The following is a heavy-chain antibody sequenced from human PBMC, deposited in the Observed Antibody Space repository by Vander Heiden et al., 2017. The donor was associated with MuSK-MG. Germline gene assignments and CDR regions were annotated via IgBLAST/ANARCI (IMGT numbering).Heavy chain of an antibody. CDR1: GFTFSSYS. CDR2: SSSSSSYI. V-gene: IGHV3-21*03. J-gene: IGHJ4*02. CDR3: ARDQAASIADY. Sequence: EVQLVGSGVGLVKPGGSLRLSCAASGFTFSSYSMNWVRQARGKGLEWVSSSSSSSSYIYDADAEKGGFTISRDNAKNSLYLKMNRLSAEDTAVYCCARDQAASIADYWGQGTLVTVSS. D-gene: IGHD3-16*02.